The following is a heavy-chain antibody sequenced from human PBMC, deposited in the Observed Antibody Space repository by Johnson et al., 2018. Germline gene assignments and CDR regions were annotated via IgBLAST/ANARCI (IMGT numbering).Heavy chain of an antibody. D-gene: IGHD3-16*01. J-gene: IGHJ1*01. Sequence: EVQLLESGGGLAKPGESLRLSCAASGFTFSNAWMTWVRQAPGKGLAWVGRIKSKADGGTTDYAAPVKGRCPITSGDSRNTLYLQMNRLKTADTAGYYCATVRGSSLQYFQYWGQGTLVSVSS. CDR3: ATVRGSSLQYFQY. V-gene: IGHV3-15*07. CDR2: IKSKADGGTT. CDR1: GFTFSNAW.